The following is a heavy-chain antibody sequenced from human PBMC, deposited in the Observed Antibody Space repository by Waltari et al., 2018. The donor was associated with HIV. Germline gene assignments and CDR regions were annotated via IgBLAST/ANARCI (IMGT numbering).Heavy chain of an antibody. V-gene: IGHV3-74*01. CDR2: INSDGSST. Sequence: EVQLVESGGGLVQPGGSLILSCAASVFTLSSSWLHLVRQAPGKGLVWVSRINSDGSSTNYADSVKGRFTISRDNAKNTVYLQMNSLRAEDTALYYCASLYNYVWGSPPPFDYWGQGTLVTVSS. J-gene: IGHJ4*02. CDR1: VFTLSSSW. CDR3: ASLYNYVWGSPPPFDY. D-gene: IGHD3-16*01.